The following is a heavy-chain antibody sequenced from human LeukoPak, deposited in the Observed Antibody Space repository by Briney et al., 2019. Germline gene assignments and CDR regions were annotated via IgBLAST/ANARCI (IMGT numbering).Heavy chain of an antibody. CDR1: GYTFTNHD. J-gene: IGHJ4*02. Sequence: ASVKVSCKASGYTFTNHDVNWVRQATGQGLEWMGWMNPNSGNTGYAQRFQGRVTMTTDTSTSTAYMELRSLRSDDTAVYYCARDGPGGIPLNWGQGTLVTVSS. CDR2: MNPNSGNT. D-gene: IGHD6-13*01. CDR3: ARDGPGGIPLN. V-gene: IGHV1-8*01.